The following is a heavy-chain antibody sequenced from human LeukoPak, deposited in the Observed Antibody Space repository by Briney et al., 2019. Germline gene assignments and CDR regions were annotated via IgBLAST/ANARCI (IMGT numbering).Heavy chain of an antibody. CDR1: GFTFSNYW. D-gene: IGHD2-2*01. J-gene: IGHJ5*02. V-gene: IGHV3-7*01. CDR2: IKQDGSEQ. CDR3: ARNPYSTRYNWFDH. Sequence: GGSLRLSCAASGFTFSNYWMSWVRQAAGKGLEWVANIKQDGSEQYYVDSVKGRFNISREKAKNSLYPQMNSLRAEDTAVYYCARNPYSTRYNWFDHWGQGTLVTVSS.